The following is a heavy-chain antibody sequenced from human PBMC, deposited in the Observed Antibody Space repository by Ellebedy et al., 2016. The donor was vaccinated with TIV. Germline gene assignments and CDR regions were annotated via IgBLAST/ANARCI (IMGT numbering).Heavy chain of an antibody. D-gene: IGHD2-21*01. J-gene: IGHJ4*02. CDR3: ARDVDTFHFDF. CDR1: GFSFPSYW. V-gene: IGHV3-7*03. CDR2: IRQDATEK. Sequence: GGSLRLXXAATGFSFPSYWMSWVRQAPGRGLEWVANIRQDATEKNYVDSVKGRFTISRDNAKNSVYLQMSSLRAEDTAVYYCARDVDTFHFDFWGQGTLVTVSS.